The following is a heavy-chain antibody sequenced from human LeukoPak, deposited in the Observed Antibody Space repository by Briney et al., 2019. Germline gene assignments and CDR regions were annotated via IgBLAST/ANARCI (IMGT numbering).Heavy chain of an antibody. V-gene: IGHV1-46*01. J-gene: IGHJ4*02. D-gene: IGHD3-10*01. CDR1: GYTFTSYY. CDR3: ARGVVRGDLDY. CDR2: INHRGGSK. Sequence: ASVKVSCKASGYTFTSYYIHWVRQAPGLGLEWMGIINHRGGSKRYAQKFQGRVTMTTDTSTSTVYMELSSLRSEDTAVYYCARGVVRGDLDYWGQGTLVTVSS.